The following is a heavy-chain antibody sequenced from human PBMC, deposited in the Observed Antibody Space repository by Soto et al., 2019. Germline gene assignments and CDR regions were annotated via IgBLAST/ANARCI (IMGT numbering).Heavy chain of an antibody. V-gene: IGHV1-69*06. CDR1: GGSFSSHA. J-gene: IGHJ2*01. CDR2: IVPIFGTK. CDR3: ARDRRDQTIFGMVGYFDL. Sequence: QVQLVQSGAEVKKPGSSVKVSCKPSGGSFSSHAVSWVRQAPGQGLEWVGGIVPIFGTKNYAEKFQGRVKITADKSTSTVYMDLSSLKSEDTAFYFCARDRRDQTIFGMVGYFDLWGRGTLVSVSS. D-gene: IGHD3-3*01.